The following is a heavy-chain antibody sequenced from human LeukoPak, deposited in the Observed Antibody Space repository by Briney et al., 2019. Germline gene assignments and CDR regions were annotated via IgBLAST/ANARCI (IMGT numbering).Heavy chain of an antibody. J-gene: IGHJ4*02. V-gene: IGHV4-39*07. CDR1: GGSISSSSYY. D-gene: IGHD6-6*01. Sequence: SETLSLTCTVSGGSISSSSYYWGWIRQPPGKGLEWIGSIYYSGSTNYNPSLKSRVTISVDTSKNQFSLKLSSVTAADTAVYYCARSYPHTAYSSSSELDYWGQGTLVTVSS. CDR2: IYYSGST. CDR3: ARSYPHTAYSSSSELDY.